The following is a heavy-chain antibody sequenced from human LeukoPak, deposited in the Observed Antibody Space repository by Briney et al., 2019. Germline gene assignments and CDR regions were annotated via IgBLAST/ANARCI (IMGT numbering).Heavy chain of an antibody. Sequence: ASVKVSCKVSGYTLTELSKHWVRQAPGKGLEWMGGFHPEDGETVYAQKFQGRVTMTEDTSTDTAYMELSSLRSEDTAVYYCATGKIYCSTTSCSDDSWGQGTLVTVSS. J-gene: IGHJ4*02. CDR3: ATGKIYCSTTSCSDDS. CDR2: FHPEDGET. CDR1: GYTLTELS. D-gene: IGHD2-2*01. V-gene: IGHV1-24*01.